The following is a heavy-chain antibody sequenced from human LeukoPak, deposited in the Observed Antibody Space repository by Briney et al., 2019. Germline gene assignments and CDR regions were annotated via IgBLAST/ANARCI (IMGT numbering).Heavy chain of an antibody. CDR1: GSSFSSSG. CDR3: AKRGEFTISDCYYFDY. V-gene: IGHV3-30*18. CDR2: TADDGSNK. D-gene: IGHD2-21*02. Sequence: GSSLRPSFAAAGSSFSSSGIHSVRPAAGRGLGLVAATADDGSNKHYADYVKGRFIISRDNSKNTVYLQMDSLRAEDTAVYYCAKRGEFTISDCYYFDYWGQGTLVTVSS. J-gene: IGHJ4*02.